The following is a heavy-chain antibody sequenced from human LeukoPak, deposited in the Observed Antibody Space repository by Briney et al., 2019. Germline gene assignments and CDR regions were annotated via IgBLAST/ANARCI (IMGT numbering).Heavy chain of an antibody. CDR2: FSYDGSTQ. D-gene: IGHD6-19*01. V-gene: IGHV3-30-3*02. Sequence: PGRSLRLSCAGSGFTFSTYAMHWVRQAPGKGLEWVALFSYDGSTQRYADSVKGRFTISRDNSKNTLYLQMNSLRAEDTAVYYCAKLGLTGIAVAGTSDYWGQGTLVTVSS. J-gene: IGHJ4*02. CDR1: GFTFSTYA. CDR3: AKLGLTGIAVAGTSDY.